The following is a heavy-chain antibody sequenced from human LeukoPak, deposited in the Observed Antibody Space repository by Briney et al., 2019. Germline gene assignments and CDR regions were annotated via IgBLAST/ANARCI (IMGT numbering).Heavy chain of an antibody. D-gene: IGHD2-8*02. CDR2: ISSSGSYI. Sequence: GGSLRLSCAASGFTFSSYSMNWVRQAPGKGLEWVSSISSSGSYIYYADSVKGRFTISRDNAKNSLYLQMNSLRAEDTAVYYCASYLYWWSDLGYWGQGTLVTVSS. CDR3: ASYLYWWSDLGY. J-gene: IGHJ4*02. V-gene: IGHV3-21*01. CDR1: GFTFSSYS.